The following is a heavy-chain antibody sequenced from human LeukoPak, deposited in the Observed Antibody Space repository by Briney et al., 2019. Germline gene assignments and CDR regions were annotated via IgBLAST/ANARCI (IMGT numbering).Heavy chain of an antibody. CDR3: ARALQPGVYAFDI. Sequence: SETLSLTCTVSGVSISSYYWTWIRQPPGEGLDWIGYIYYCGSTNYTPYLKSRVTISVDTSKNQFSLKLSSVTAADTAVYYCARALQPGVYAFDIWGQGTMVTVSS. CDR1: GVSISSYY. J-gene: IGHJ3*02. V-gene: IGHV4-59*01. D-gene: IGHD6-13*01. CDR2: IYYCGST.